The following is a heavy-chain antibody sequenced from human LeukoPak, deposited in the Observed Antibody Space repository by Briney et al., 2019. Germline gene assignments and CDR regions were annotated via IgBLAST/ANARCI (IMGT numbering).Heavy chain of an antibody. J-gene: IGHJ4*02. CDR3: ARVLVGCSSTSCQIYYFDY. CDR1: GFSFSSYD. Sequence: GGSLRLSCAASGFSFSSYDMHWVRQAPGKGLEWVAGLWFDGSNKHYADSVKGRFIISRDNSNNTLYLQMNSLRSDDTAVYYCARVLVGCSSTSCQIYYFDYWGQGTLVTVSS. D-gene: IGHD2-2*01. CDR2: LWFDGSNK. V-gene: IGHV3-33*01.